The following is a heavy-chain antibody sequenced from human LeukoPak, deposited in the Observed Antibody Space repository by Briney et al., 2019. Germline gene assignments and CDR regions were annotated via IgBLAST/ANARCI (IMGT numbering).Heavy chain of an antibody. V-gene: IGHV4-34*01. J-gene: IGHJ4*02. D-gene: IGHD3-10*01. CDR2: INQSGRT. CDR3: ARRPPPSAITMIRGVRNTKYYFDS. CDR1: GGSFSAYY. Sequence: SETLSLTCAVYGGSFSAYYWNWIRQTPGKGLEWIGEINQSGRTKYNPSLKSRVTISGDTSKHPFSLKLSSVTAADTAVYYCARRPPPSAITMIRGVRNTKYYFDSWGQGTLVTVSS.